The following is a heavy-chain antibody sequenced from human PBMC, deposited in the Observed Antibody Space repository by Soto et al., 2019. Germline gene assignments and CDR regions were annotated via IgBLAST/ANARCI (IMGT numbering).Heavy chain of an antibody. Sequence: GGSLRLSCAASGFTVSSNYMSWVRQAPGKGLEWVSVIYSGGSTYYADSVKGRFTISRDNSKNTLYLQMNSLRAEDTAVYYCARDVCYGDDAFDIWGKGTMVTGSS. V-gene: IGHV3-66*01. CDR2: IYSGGST. J-gene: IGHJ3*02. CDR3: ARDVCYGDDAFDI. D-gene: IGHD2-8*01. CDR1: GFTVSSNY.